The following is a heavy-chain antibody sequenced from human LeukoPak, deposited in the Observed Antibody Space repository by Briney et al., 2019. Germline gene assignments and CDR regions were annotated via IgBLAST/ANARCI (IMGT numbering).Heavy chain of an antibody. CDR2: ISGSGGST. CDR1: GFTFSSYG. D-gene: IGHD3-9*01. CDR3: AKEGDYDILTGYYSGMALDY. V-gene: IGHV3-23*01. Sequence: GGSLRLSCAASGFTFSSYGMHWVRQAPGKGLEWVSAISGSGGSTYYADSMKGRFTISRDNSKNTLYLQMNSLRAEDTAVYYCAKEGDYDILTGYYSGMALDYWGQGTLVTVSS. J-gene: IGHJ4*02.